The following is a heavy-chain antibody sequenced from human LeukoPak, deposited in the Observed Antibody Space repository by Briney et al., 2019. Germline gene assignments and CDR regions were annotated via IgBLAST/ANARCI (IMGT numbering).Heavy chain of an antibody. CDR3: ARGGYNYGYGTTNYMDA. D-gene: IGHD5-18*01. CDR2: ISTYNGNT. CDR1: GYTFTNYG. J-gene: IGHJ6*03. Sequence: ASVKVSCKASGYTFTNYGLTWVRQAPGQGLEWMGWISTYNGNTSYAEKLQGRVTMTTDTPTSTAYMDLRSLRSDDTAVYYCARGGYNYGYGTTNYMDACGKGTTVTVSS. V-gene: IGHV1-18*01.